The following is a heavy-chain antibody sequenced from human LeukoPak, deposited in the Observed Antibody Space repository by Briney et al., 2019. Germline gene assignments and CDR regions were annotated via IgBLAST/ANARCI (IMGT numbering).Heavy chain of an antibody. CDR1: GFTFSNSG. Sequence: PGGSLRLSCAASGFTFSNSGMHWVRQAPGKGLEWVAVIWNDGTTQFYADSVKGRFTISRDNSKNTLFLQMNSLRAEDTAVYNCARLRDTVTSASDYWGQGTLVTVSS. CDR3: ARLRDTVTSASDY. V-gene: IGHV3-33*01. D-gene: IGHD5-18*01. J-gene: IGHJ4*02. CDR2: IWNDGTTQ.